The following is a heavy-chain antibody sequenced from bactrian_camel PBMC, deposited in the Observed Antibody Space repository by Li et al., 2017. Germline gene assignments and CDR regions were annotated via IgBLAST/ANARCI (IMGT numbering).Heavy chain of an antibody. D-gene: IGHD3*01. V-gene: IGHV3S53*01. CDR2: IDSDGTT. J-gene: IGHJ4*01. CDR3: SAQAGSGYCSVLGGATPDPDEFHF. Sequence: VQLVESGGGSVQAGESLRLSCAASGNIYGSIVMAWFRQPPGLEREGVAAIDSDGTTRYRDSVKGRFTISEDKANNMLYLQMNSLKTEDTAVYYCSAQAGSGYCSVLGGATPDPDEFHFWGQGTQVTVS. CDR1: GNIYGSIV.